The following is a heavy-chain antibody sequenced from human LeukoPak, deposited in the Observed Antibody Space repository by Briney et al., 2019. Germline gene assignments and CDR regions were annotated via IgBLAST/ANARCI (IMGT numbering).Heavy chain of an antibody. CDR2: ISSSSSYI. D-gene: IGHD6-19*01. CDR3: ARGHSSGWYVRWFDP. V-gene: IGHV3-21*01. J-gene: IGHJ5*02. CDR1: GFTFSSYS. Sequence: GGSLRLSCAASGFTFSSYSMNWVRQAPGKGLEWVSSISSSSSYIYYADSVKGRFTISRDNAKNSLYLQMNSLRAEDTAVYYCARGHSSGWYVRWFDPWGQGTLVTVSS.